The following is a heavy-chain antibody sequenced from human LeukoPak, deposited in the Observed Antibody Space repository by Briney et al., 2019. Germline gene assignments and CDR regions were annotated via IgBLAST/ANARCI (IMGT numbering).Heavy chain of an antibody. CDR1: GYTFTSCD. CDR2: MNPNSGNT. J-gene: IGHJ4*02. V-gene: IGHV1-8*01. CDR3: ARVNKNSLAIDY. Sequence: ASVKVSCKASGYTFTSCDINWVRQATGQGLEWMGWMNPNSGNTGYAQKFQGRVTMTRNTSISTAYMELSSLRSEDTAVYYCARVNKNSLAIDYWGQGTLVTVSS. D-gene: IGHD5-12*01.